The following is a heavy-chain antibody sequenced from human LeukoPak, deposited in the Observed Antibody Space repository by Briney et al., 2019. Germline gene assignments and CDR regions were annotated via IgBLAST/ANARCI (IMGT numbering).Heavy chain of an antibody. CDR2: INLNSGGT. D-gene: IGHD3-22*01. CDR1: GYTFTGYY. J-gene: IGHJ1*01. Sequence: ASVKVSCKASGYTFTGYYMHWVRKAPGQGLEWMGWINLNSGGTNYAQKFQGRVTMTRDTSISTAYMELSRLRSDDTAVYYCARAYYYDSSGYAGYFQHWGQGTLDTVSS. V-gene: IGHV1-2*02. CDR3: ARAYYYDSSGYAGYFQH.